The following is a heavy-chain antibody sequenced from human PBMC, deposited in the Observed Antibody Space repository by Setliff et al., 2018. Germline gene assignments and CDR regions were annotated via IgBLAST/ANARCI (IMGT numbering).Heavy chain of an antibody. D-gene: IGHD1-26*01. Sequence: GASVKVSCKASGYTFTSYAMHWVRQAPGQRLEWMGWINAGNGNTKYSQKFQGRVTITRDTSASTAYMGLSSLRSEDTAVYYCARGSNGGLGATPYYFDYWGQGTLVTVSS. V-gene: IGHV1-3*01. CDR2: INAGNGNT. CDR1: GYTFTSYA. CDR3: ARGSNGGLGATPYYFDY. J-gene: IGHJ4*02.